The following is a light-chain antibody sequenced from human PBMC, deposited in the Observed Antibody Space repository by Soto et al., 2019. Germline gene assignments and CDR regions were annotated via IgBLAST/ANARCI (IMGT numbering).Light chain of an antibody. CDR1: RNLLHSNGYYY. CDR3: AQGLASPFT. V-gene: IGKV2-28*01. CDR2: LGS. Sequence: EIVLTQSPLSLPVTPGEPASISCRSSRNLLHSNGYYYLDWYLQKPGQSPQLLIYLGSNRASGVPDRFSGSGSGTDFTLTISRVEAEDVGVCFCAQGLASPFTFGGGTKVDIK. J-gene: IGKJ4*01.